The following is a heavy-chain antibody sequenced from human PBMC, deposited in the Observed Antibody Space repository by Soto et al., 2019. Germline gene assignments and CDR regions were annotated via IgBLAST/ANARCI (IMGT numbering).Heavy chain of an antibody. J-gene: IGHJ1*01. D-gene: IGHD4-17*01. CDR3: ARGNDYGDQEYFQH. Sequence: SVKVSCKASGGTFSSYAISWVRQAPGQGLEWMGGIIPIFGTANYAQKFQGRVTITADESTSTAYMELSSLRSEDTAVYYCARGNDYGDQEYFQHWGQGTLVTVSS. V-gene: IGHV1-69*13. CDR2: IIPIFGTA. CDR1: GGTFSSYA.